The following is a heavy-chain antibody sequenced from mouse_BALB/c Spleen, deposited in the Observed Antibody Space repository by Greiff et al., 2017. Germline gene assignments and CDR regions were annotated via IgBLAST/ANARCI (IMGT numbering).Heavy chain of an antibody. CDR3: ARWGNYEAMDY. CDR1: GFTFSSFG. D-gene: IGHD2-1*01. CDR2: ISSGSSTI. V-gene: IGHV5-17*02. J-gene: IGHJ4*01. Sequence: EVQVVESGGGLVQPGGSRKLSCAASGFTFSSFGMHWVRQAPEKGLAWVAYISSGSSTIYYADTVKGRFTISRDNPKNTLFLQMTSLRSEDTAMYYCARWGNYEAMDYWGQGTSVTVSS.